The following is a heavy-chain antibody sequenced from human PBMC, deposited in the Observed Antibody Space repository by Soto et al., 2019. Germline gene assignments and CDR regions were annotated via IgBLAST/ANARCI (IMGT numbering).Heavy chain of an antibody. D-gene: IGHD6-13*01. CDR1: GFTFSSYS. Sequence: GGSLRLSCAASGFTFSSYSMNWVRQAPGKGLEWVSSISSSSSYIYYADSVKGRFTISRDNAKNSLYLQMNSPRAEDTAVYYCARVRARIAAAGDPYYYGMDVWGQGTTVTVSS. CDR2: ISSSSSYI. CDR3: ARVRARIAAAGDPYYYGMDV. J-gene: IGHJ6*02. V-gene: IGHV3-21*01.